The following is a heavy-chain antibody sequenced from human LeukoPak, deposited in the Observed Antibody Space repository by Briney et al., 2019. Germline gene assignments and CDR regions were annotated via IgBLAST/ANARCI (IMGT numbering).Heavy chain of an antibody. J-gene: IGHJ4*02. CDR1: GGSVSSGTYC. V-gene: IGHV4-61*01. CDR2: IYDSGST. CDR3: AREGGPYRPLDY. Sequence: SETLSLTCSVSGGSVSSGTYCWSWIRQPPGKGLEWIGYIYDSGSTNYNPSLKSRVTISVDTSKNQFSLKVNAVTAADTAVYFCAREGGPYRPLDYSGQGTLVTVSS.